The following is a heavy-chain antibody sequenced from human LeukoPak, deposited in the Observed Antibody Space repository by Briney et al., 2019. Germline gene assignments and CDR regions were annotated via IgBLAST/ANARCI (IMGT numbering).Heavy chain of an antibody. J-gene: IGHJ5*02. Sequence: ASVKVSRKASGYTFTGYYIHWVRQAPGQGLECVGWINPNSGGTNYAQKFQGRVTMTRDTSISTAYMELSRLRSDDTAVYYCARGGSGSYFSWLDPWGQGTLVTVSS. CDR3: ARGGSGSYFSWLDP. D-gene: IGHD3-10*01. CDR2: INPNSGGT. V-gene: IGHV1-2*02. CDR1: GYTFTGYY.